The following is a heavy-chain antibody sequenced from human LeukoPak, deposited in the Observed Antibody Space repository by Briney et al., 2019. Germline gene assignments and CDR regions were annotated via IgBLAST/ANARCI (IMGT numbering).Heavy chain of an antibody. CDR2: INPNSGGT. CDR3: ARDGPHYSYYSGMDV. V-gene: IGHV1-2*02. J-gene: IGHJ6*02. Sequence: ASVKVSCKASGGTFSSYAIGWVRQAPGQGLEWMGWINPNSGGTNYAQKFQGRVTMTRDTSISTAYMELSRLRSDDTAVYYCARDGPHYSYYSGMDVWGQGTTVTVSS. CDR1: GGTFSSYA.